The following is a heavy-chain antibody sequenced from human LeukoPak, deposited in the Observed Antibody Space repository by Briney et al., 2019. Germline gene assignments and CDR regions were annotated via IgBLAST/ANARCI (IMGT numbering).Heavy chain of an antibody. CDR1: GYTFTSYG. D-gene: IGHD3-10*01. CDR3: ARGEVVRGVGGLEQRLRVLDY. J-gene: IGHJ4*02. CDR2: ISAYNGNT. Sequence: ASVKVSCKASGYTFTSYGISWVRQAPGQGLEWMGWISAYNGNTNYAQKLQGRVTMTTDTSTSTAYMELRSLRSDDTAVYYCARGEVVRGVGGLEQRLRVLDYWGQGTLVTVSS. V-gene: IGHV1-18*01.